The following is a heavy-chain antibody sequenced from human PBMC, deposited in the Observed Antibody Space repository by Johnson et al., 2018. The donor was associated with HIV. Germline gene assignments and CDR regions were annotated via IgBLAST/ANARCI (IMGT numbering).Heavy chain of an antibody. CDR2: IGTAGDT. Sequence: MLLVESGGGVVRPGGSLRLSCAASGFTFSSYDMHWVRQATGKGLEWVSAIGTAGDTYYPGSVKGRFTISRDTSKNTLYLQMNSLRAEDTAVYYCAKVSGGVTRDFDIWGQGTMVTVSS. CDR1: GFTFSSYD. V-gene: IGHV3-13*01. D-gene: IGHD1-26*01. J-gene: IGHJ3*02. CDR3: AKVSGGVTRDFDI.